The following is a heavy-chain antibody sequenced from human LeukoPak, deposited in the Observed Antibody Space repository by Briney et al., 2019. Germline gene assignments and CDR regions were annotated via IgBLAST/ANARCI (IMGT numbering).Heavy chain of an antibody. Sequence: GASVKVSCKASGYNFISYYMHWVRQAPGQGLEWMGIINPSGGSTSYAQKFQDRVTMTRDTSTSTVYMELSSLKSEDTAVYYCARGYYGSGSYSDPWGQGTLVTVSS. CDR1: GYNFISYY. V-gene: IGHV1-46*01. CDR3: ARGYYGSGSYSDP. J-gene: IGHJ5*02. D-gene: IGHD3-10*01. CDR2: INPSGGST.